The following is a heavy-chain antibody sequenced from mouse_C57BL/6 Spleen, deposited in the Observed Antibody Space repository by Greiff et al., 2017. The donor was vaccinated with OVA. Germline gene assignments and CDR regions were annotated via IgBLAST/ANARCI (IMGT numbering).Heavy chain of an antibody. J-gene: IGHJ4*01. CDR3: SRCLYSYYAMDD. CDR2: INYDGSST. CDR1: GFTFSDYY. V-gene: IGHV5-16*01. D-gene: IGHD2-1*01. Sequence: EVQLVESEGGLVQPGSSMKLSCTASGFTFSDYYMAWVRQVPEKGLEWVANINYDGSSTYYLDSLKCRFIISRDNAKNILYLQMSSLKSEDTATYYCSRCLYSYYAMDDWGQGTSVTVSS.